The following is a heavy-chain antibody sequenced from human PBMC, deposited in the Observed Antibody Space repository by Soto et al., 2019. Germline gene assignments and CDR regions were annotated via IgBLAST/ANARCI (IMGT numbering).Heavy chain of an antibody. V-gene: IGHV4-59*01. CDR2: LYNTGST. CDR3: ARHSSYWAPGVY. D-gene: IGHD6-19*01. J-gene: IGHJ4*02. CDR1: GGSISRYY. Sequence: PSETLSLTCTVSGGSISRYYWSWIRQTPGKGLEWIGYLYNTGSTIYNPSLESRVTISVDTSKNQFSLKLNSVTAADTAVYYCARHSSYWAPGVYWGQGTLVTVSS.